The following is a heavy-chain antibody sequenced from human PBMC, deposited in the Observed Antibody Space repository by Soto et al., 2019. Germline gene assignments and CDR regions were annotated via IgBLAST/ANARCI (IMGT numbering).Heavy chain of an antibody. CDR3: ARSGSGTYYNGWFDP. CDR2: IYDSEST. D-gene: IGHD3-10*01. Sequence: QVQLQESGPGLVKPSETLSLTCTVSGASVSSGSYYWNWIRQPPGKGLEWIGCIYDSESTNYNPSLQSRVTISVDTSKNQFSLKLSSVTAADTAVYYCARSGSGTYYNGWFDPWGQGTLVTVSS. J-gene: IGHJ5*02. CDR1: GASVSSGSYY. V-gene: IGHV4-61*01.